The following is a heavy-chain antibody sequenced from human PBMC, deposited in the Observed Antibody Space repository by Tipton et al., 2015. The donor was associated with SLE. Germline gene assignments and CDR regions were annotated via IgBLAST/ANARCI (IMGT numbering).Heavy chain of an antibody. D-gene: IGHD2-2*02. CDR3: ARDRGTAYCSSTSCYTGGIRYYYMDV. CDR2: IYQSGST. Sequence: LRLSCTVSGGSLRSSNHHWGWIRQPPGKGLEWIGSIYQSGSTYYNPSLKSRVTISVDTSKNQFSLNLTSVTAADTAIYYCARDRGTAYCSSTSCYTGGIRYYYMDVWGKGTTVTVSS. CDR1: GGSLRSSNHH. J-gene: IGHJ6*03. V-gene: IGHV4-39*07.